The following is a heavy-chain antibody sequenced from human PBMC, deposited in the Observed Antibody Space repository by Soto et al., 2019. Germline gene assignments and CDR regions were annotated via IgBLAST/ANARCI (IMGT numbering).Heavy chain of an antibody. CDR2: ISGSGGST. D-gene: IGHD6-13*01. Sequence: GGSLRLSCAASGFTFSSYAVSWVRQAPGKGLEWVSAISGSGGSTYYADSVKGRFTISRDNSKNTLYLQMNSLRAEDTAVYYCAKGRAYRAAAGPDYWGQGTLVTVSS. J-gene: IGHJ4*02. CDR3: AKGRAYRAAAGPDY. CDR1: GFTFSSYA. V-gene: IGHV3-23*01.